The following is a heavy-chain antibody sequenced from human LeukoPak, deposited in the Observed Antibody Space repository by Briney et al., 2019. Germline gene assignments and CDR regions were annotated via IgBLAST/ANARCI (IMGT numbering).Heavy chain of an antibody. Sequence: PSETLSLTCTVSGGSISSYYWSWIRQPPGKGLEWIGYIYYSGSTNYNPSLKSRVTISVDTSKNQSSLKLSSVTAADTAVYYCARVFPSSGWFDPWGQGTLVTVSS. CDR3: ARVFPSSGWFDP. D-gene: IGHD2-2*01. CDR1: GGSISSYY. J-gene: IGHJ5*02. CDR2: IYYSGST. V-gene: IGHV4-59*01.